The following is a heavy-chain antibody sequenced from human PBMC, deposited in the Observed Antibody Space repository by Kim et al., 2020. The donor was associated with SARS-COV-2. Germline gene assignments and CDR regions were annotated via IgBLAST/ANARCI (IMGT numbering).Heavy chain of an antibody. CDR2: INPNSGGT. V-gene: IGHV1-2*02. Sequence: ASVKVSCKASGYTFTGYYMHWVRQAPGQGLEWMGWINPNSGGTNYAQKFQGRVTMTRDTSISTASMELSRLRSDDTAVYYCARVPYYYDSSGHRGGMDVWGQGTTVTVSS. CDR3: ARVPYYYDSSGHRGGMDV. J-gene: IGHJ6*02. D-gene: IGHD3-22*01. CDR1: GYTFTGYY.